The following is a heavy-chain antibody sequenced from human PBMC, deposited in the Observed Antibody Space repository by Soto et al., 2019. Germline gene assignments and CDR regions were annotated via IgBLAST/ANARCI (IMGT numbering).Heavy chain of an antibody. V-gene: IGHV4-59*08. D-gene: IGHD3-16*01. CDR2: IYYGGST. CDR1: GGSFSSYY. CDR3: AIVWAVCDTGALFDY. J-gene: IGHJ4*02. Sequence: SETLSLTCAVYGGSFSSYYWSWIRQPPGKGLEWIGYIYYGGSTNYNPSLKSRVTISVDTSKNQFSLKLSSVTAADTAVYYCAIVWAVCDTGALFDYSGQGTLDIGSS.